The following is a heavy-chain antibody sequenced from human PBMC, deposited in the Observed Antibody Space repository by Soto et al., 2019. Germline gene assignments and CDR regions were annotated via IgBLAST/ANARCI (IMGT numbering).Heavy chain of an antibody. Sequence: SVTVSCKASGGTFSSYTISWVRQAPGQGLEWMGRIIPILGIANYAQKFQGRVTITADKSTSTAYMELSSLRSEDTAVYYCAKITPNYGDYDYWGQGTLVTVSS. CDR2: IIPILGIA. J-gene: IGHJ4*02. CDR1: GGTFSSYT. CDR3: AKITPNYGDYDY. V-gene: IGHV1-69*02. D-gene: IGHD4-17*01.